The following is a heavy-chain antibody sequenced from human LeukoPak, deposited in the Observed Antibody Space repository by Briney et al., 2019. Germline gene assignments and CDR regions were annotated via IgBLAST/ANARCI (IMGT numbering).Heavy chain of an antibody. CDR1: GDSISSNSYY. V-gene: IGHV4-39*01. CDR3: ARRGWDILFDF. Sequence: SETLSLTCTVSGDSISSNSYYWGWLRQTPGKGLEWIGSIYHRGSTYHNPSLKSRVTISVDTSKNQFSLKMRSVTAADTAVYYCARRGWDILFDFWGQGTLVTVSS. CDR2: IYHRGST. D-gene: IGHD1-26*01. J-gene: IGHJ4*02.